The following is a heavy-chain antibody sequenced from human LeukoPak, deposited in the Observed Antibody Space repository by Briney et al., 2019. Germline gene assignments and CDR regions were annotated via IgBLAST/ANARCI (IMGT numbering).Heavy chain of an antibody. D-gene: IGHD3-9*01. CDR3: AKGSIGVLTGYYKGYFDY. CDR1: GFTFSSYA. V-gene: IGHV3-23*01. J-gene: IGHJ4*02. CDR2: VSGSGGST. Sequence: GGSLRLSCAASGFTFSSYAMSWVRQAPGKGLEWVSAVSGSGGSTYYADSVKGRFTISRDNSKNTLYLQMNSLRAEATAVYYCAKGSIGVLTGYYKGYFDYWGQGTLVTVSS.